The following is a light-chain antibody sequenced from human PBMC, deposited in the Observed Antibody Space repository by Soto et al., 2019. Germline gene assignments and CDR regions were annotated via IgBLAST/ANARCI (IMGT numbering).Light chain of an antibody. CDR2: KAS. CDR3: QQYYSYPWT. J-gene: IGKJ1*01. Sequence: DIQITHSPSTLSASVGDRVTITCRCSQSVGTYLAWFQQRPGKAPKGLISKASTLESGAPSRFTGSGSGTEFALTITSLQPEDFAIYYCQQYYSYPWTLGQGTKVDIK. V-gene: IGKV1-5*03. CDR1: QSVGTY.